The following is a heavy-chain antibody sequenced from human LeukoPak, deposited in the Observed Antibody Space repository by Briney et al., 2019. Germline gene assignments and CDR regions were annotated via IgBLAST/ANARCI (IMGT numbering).Heavy chain of an antibody. CDR3: ASGTSAAANGALDY. CDR1: GFTFSSYG. Sequence: GGSLRLSCAASGFTFSSYGMHLVRQAPGKGLEWVAVIWYDGSNKYYADSVKGRFTISRDNSKNTLYLQMNSLRAEDTAVYYCASGTSAAANGALDYWGQGTLVTVSS. V-gene: IGHV3-33*01. CDR2: IWYDGSNK. J-gene: IGHJ4*02. D-gene: IGHD2-2*01.